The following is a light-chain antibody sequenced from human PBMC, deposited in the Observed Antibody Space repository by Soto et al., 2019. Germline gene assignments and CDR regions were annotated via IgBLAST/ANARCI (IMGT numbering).Light chain of an antibody. V-gene: IGKV1-39*01. CDR2: AAS. CDR1: QSISSY. J-gene: IGKJ2*01. CDR3: QQSYSTPVD. Sequence: DIQMTQSPSSLSASVGDRVTITCRASQSISSYLNWYQHKPGKAPRLLIYAASSLQSGVPSRFSGSGSRTDFTLTISSLQPEDSAAYYCQQSYSTPVDFGQGTKLEIK.